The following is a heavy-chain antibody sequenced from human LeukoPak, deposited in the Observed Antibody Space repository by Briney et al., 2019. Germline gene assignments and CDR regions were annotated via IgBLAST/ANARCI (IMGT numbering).Heavy chain of an antibody. D-gene: IGHD3-22*01. CDR3: ASSLYYDSTFDY. CDR2: IYYSGST. V-gene: IGHV4-59*01. CDR1: GGSLNTYY. Sequence: SETLSLTCTVFGGSLNTYYWSWIRQPPGKGLEWIGYIYYSGSTNYNPSLKSRVTISLDTSKNQFSLKLSSVTAADTAVYYCASSLYYDSTFDYWGQGTLVTVSS. J-gene: IGHJ4*02.